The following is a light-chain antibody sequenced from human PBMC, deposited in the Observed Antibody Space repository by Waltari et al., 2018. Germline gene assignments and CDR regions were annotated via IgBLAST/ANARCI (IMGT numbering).Light chain of an antibody. CDR2: EVP. J-gene: IGLJ2*01. CDR3: AAWDDSLEVV. CDR1: SSDLGGYDY. Sequence: QSALTQPASVSGSPGQSITISCPGTSSDLGGYDYVPWYQQHPGKAPKLLIYEVPNRPSGVSNRFSGSKSGNTASLAISGLQSEDEADYYCAAWDDSLEVVFGGGTKLTVL. V-gene: IGLV2-14*01.